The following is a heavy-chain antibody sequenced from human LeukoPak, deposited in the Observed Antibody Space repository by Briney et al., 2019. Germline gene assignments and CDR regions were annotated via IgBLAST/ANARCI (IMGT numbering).Heavy chain of an antibody. D-gene: IGHD2-15*01. J-gene: IGHJ4*02. CDR1: GFTFSSFA. CDR2: ISYDGINI. Sequence: GGSLRLSCAASGFTFSSFAMHGFRQAPAKGLEWVAIISYDGINIYYADSLKGRFTISRDNSKDTLYLQMNSLRAEDTAVYYCASDLYASGPYYFDYWGQGTLVTVSS. V-gene: IGHV3-30*04. CDR3: ASDLYASGPYYFDY.